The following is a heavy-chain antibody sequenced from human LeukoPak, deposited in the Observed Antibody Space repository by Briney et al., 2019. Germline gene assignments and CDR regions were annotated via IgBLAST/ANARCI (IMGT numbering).Heavy chain of an antibody. CDR1: GFTFSDHY. Sequence: GGSPRLSCAVSGFTFSDHYMDWVRQAPGKGLEWVGRSRNKANSYTTEYAASVKGRFAISRDNSKNSLYLQMNSLKTEDTAVYYCARDGYDSSGYVYHDYWGQGTLVTVSS. CDR3: ARDGYDSSGYVYHDY. D-gene: IGHD3-22*01. CDR2: SRNKANSYTT. V-gene: IGHV3-72*01. J-gene: IGHJ4*02.